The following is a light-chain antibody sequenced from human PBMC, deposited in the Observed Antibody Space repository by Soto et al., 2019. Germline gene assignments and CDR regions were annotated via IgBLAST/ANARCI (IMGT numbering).Light chain of an antibody. Sequence: DIQLTQSPSFQSASVGDRVIITCRASQGISASLAWYQQNPGKAPKLLIYGASTLQSGVPSRFSGSGSGTEFTLTISSLQPEDFATYYCQQVNSYPPTFGPGTKVDIK. CDR1: QGISAS. V-gene: IGKV1-9*01. J-gene: IGKJ3*01. CDR3: QQVNSYPPT. CDR2: GAS.